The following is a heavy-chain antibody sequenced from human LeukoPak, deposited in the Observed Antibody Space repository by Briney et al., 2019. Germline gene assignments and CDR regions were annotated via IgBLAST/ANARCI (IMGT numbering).Heavy chain of an antibody. CDR1: GFTFSSYV. D-gene: IGHD1-26*01. CDR3: ARARSALLSGSYYPGAAFDI. Sequence: GGSLRLSCAASGFTFSSYVMHWVRQAPGKGLEWVAVIWYDGSNKYYADSVKGRFTVSRDNSKNTLYLQMNSLRAEDTAVYYCARARSALLSGSYYPGAAFDIWGQGTMVTVSS. V-gene: IGHV3-33*01. J-gene: IGHJ3*02. CDR2: IWYDGSNK.